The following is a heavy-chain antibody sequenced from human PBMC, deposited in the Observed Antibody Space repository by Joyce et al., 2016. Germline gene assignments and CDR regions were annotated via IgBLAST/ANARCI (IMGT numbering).Heavy chain of an antibody. V-gene: IGHV4-39*07. CDR3: ASGRNYYADDAFDI. D-gene: IGHD1-7*01. CDR2: MYNSGST. Sequence: QLQLQESGPGLVKPSETLSLTCTVSGGSISSDFYYWGWIRQPPGKGLEWIGTMYNSGSTYYNPSLKSQVIISVDSSKNQFSLKLSSVTAPDTALYYCASGRNYYADDAFDIWGQGTIVTFSS. CDR1: GGSISSDFYY. J-gene: IGHJ3*02.